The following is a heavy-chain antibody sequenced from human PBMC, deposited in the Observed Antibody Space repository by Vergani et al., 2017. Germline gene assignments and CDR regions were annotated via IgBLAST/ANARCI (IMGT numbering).Heavy chain of an antibody. CDR2: INHSGST. J-gene: IGHJ6*03. V-gene: IGHV4-34*01. CDR3: ARNRPGVCRYGSGSYRECYMDV. CDR1: GGSFSGYY. Sequence: QVQLQQWGAGLLKPSETLSLTCAVYGGSFSGYYWSWIRQPPGKGLEWIGEINHSGSTNYNPSLKSRVTISVDTSKNQFSLKLSSVTAADTAVYYCARNRPGVCRYGSGSYRECYMDVWGKGTTVTVSS. D-gene: IGHD3-10*01.